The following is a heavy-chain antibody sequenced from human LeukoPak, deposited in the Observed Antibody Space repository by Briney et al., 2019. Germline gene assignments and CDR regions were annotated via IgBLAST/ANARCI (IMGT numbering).Heavy chain of an antibody. D-gene: IGHD3-10*01. Sequence: PSETLSLTCTVSDGSITTYYWSWIRHSTGKGLEWIGNVYYSGSTTYNPSLKNRVTISVDTSKNQFSLKLTSVTAADTAIYYCAADRQEGGSGSYWFDPWGQGTLVTVAT. V-gene: IGHV4-59*03. CDR3: AADRQEGGSGSYWFDP. J-gene: IGHJ5*02. CDR2: VYYSGST. CDR1: DGSITTYY.